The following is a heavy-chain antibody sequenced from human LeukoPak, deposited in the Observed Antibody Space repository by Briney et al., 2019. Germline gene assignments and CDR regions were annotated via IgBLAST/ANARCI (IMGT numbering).Heavy chain of an antibody. Sequence: SVKVSCKASGGTFSSYAISWVRQAPGQGLEWMGRIIPIFGTANYAQKFQGRVTITTDESTSTAYMELSSLGSEDTAVYYCARSVAARPSAHYYYYYYMDVWGKGTTVTVSS. V-gene: IGHV1-69*05. CDR2: IIPIFGTA. D-gene: IGHD6-6*01. CDR3: ARSVAARPSAHYYYYYYMDV. J-gene: IGHJ6*03. CDR1: GGTFSSYA.